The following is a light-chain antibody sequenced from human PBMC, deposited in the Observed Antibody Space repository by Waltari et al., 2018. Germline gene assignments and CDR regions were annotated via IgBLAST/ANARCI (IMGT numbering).Light chain of an antibody. CDR3: CSYAGSYTYV. CDR1: NSDVGGYNY. CDR2: DVS. V-gene: IGLV2-11*01. Sequence: QSALTQPRSVSGSPGQSVTISCTGTNSDVGGYNYVSWYQHHPGKAPKLIIYDVSKRPSGVPDRFSGSKSGNTASLTISGLQAEDEADYYCCSYAGSYTYVYGTGTKVTVL. J-gene: IGLJ1*01.